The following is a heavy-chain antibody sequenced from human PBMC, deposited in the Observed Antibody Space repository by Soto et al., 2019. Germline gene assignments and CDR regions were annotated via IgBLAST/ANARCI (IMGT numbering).Heavy chain of an antibody. CDR1: GFDFSSYS. V-gene: IGHV3-21*02. CDR3: VRDFGWYFRSGYMDV. J-gene: IGHJ6*03. D-gene: IGHD3-3*01. Sequence: EVQLVESGGGLVKPGGSLRLSCAASGFDFSSYSMNWVRKAPGKGLEWVSSINEDSSYIYYAHSLSGRFTISRDNAKESRYLPVNSRSAEDTAVYYCVRDFGWYFRSGYMDVWGDGATVTVS. CDR2: INEDSSYI.